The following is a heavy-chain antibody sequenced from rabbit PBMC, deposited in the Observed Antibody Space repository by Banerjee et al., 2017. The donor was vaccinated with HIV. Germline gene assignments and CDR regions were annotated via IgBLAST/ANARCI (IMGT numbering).Heavy chain of an antibody. J-gene: IGHJ4*01. V-gene: IGHV1S45*01. Sequence: QEQLVESGGGLVQPEGSLTLTCTASGFSFGTSYCMCWVRQAPGMGLEWIACICTGDDITYYASWAKGRFTVSKTSTTVTLQMTSLTVADTATYFCARDRGENNWYFNLWGQGTLVTVS. CDR2: ICTGDDIT. D-gene: IGHD5-1*01. CDR3: ARDRGENNWYFNL. CDR1: GFSFGTSYC.